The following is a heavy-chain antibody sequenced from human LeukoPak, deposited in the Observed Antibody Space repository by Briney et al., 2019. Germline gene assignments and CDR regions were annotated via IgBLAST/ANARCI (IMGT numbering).Heavy chain of an antibody. CDR2: ISGSGHSA. CDR3: AKSGSSSWPNSFDY. CDR1: GFTFANYA. Sequence: PGGSLRLSCAASGFTFANYATSWVRQAPGKGLEWVSAISGSGHSAYYADSMKGRFTISRGNSKNTLYLQMNSLRADDTAIYYCAKSGSSSWPNSFDYWGQGTLVTVSS. D-gene: IGHD6-13*01. V-gene: IGHV3-23*01. J-gene: IGHJ4*02.